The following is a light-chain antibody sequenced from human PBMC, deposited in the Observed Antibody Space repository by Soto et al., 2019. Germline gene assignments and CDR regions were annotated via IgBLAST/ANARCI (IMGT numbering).Light chain of an antibody. CDR2: NAS. CDR1: QSVSTF. CDR3: QQRGDWAPIT. J-gene: IGKJ5*01. Sequence: EIVLTQSPGTLSLSPGERATLSCRASQSVSTFLAWFQQKPGQPPRLLIYNASNRTTGIPARFSGSGSGTDFTLTVGGLETEDFAVYYCQQRGDWAPITFAQETRLEI. V-gene: IGKV3-11*01.